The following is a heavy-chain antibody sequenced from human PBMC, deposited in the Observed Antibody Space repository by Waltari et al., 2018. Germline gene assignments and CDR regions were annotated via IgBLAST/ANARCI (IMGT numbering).Heavy chain of an antibody. Sequence: QITLKESGPTLVKPTQTLTLTCTFSGFSLSTSGVGVGWIRQPPGKALEWLALIYWNDDKRYSPSLKSRLTITKDTSKNQVVLTMTNMDPVDTATYYCAHSYLRPPDYDSSGYGAFDIWGQGTMVTGSS. CDR1: GFSLSTSGVG. CDR2: IYWNDDK. J-gene: IGHJ3*02. CDR3: AHSYLRPPDYDSSGYGAFDI. V-gene: IGHV2-5*01. D-gene: IGHD3-22*01.